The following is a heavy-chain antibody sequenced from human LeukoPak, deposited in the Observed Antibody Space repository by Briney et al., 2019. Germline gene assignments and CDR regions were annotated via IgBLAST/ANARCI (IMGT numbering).Heavy chain of an antibody. V-gene: IGHV3-48*01. D-gene: IGHD2-2*01. CDR2: IKSDSSIT. Sequence: SGGSLRLSCAASGFIFSGQSMNWVRQAPGKGLEWVAYIKSDSSITQYADSVKGRFTISRDNGWNSLYLQMNSLRAEDTAVYYCARGLGSSNYKGHAFDIWGQGTMVTVSS. CDR1: GFIFSGQS. J-gene: IGHJ3*02. CDR3: ARGLGSSNYKGHAFDI.